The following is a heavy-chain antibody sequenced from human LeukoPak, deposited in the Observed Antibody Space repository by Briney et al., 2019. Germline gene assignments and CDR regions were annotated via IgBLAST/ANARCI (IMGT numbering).Heavy chain of an antibody. CDR3: ARPFYDFWSDLTIRDNWFDP. V-gene: IGHV4-34*01. CDR1: SGSFSGYY. Sequence: KPSETLSLTCAVYSGSFSGYYWSWIRQPPGKGLEWIGEINHSGSTNYNPSLESRVTISFDTSKNQFSLKLSSVTAADTAVYYCARPFYDFWSDLTIRDNWFDPWGQGTLVTVSS. J-gene: IGHJ5*02. D-gene: IGHD3-3*01. CDR2: INHSGST.